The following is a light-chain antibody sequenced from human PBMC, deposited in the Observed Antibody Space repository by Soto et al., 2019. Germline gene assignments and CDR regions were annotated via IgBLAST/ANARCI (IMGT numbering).Light chain of an antibody. V-gene: IGKV3-20*01. J-gene: IGKJ2*03. Sequence: EIVLTQSPGTLSLSPGDRATLSCRASQSLPNSYLAWYQQKPGQAPRLLIYGAFSRATGIPGRFSGSGSGTDFTLTISRLEPEDVAVYYCQQYGSSPPYSFGQGTKLEIK. CDR1: QSLPNSY. CDR2: GAF. CDR3: QQYGSSPPYS.